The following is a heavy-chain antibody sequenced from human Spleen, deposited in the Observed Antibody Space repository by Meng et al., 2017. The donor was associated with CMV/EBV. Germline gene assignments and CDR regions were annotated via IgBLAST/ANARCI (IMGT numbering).Heavy chain of an antibody. D-gene: IGHD1-26*01. CDR2: IKNKLEGGTI. J-gene: IGHJ3*02. CDR1: GFTFSSYE. CDR3: VRDSVGATDDAYDI. Sequence: GGSLRLSCVASGFTFSSYEMNWVRQAPGKGLEWVGRIKNKLEGGTIDYAAPVKHRFTISRDDSENILYLEMKSLKTEDTAVYYCVRDSVGATDDAYDIWGQGTLVTVSS. V-gene: IGHV3-15*01.